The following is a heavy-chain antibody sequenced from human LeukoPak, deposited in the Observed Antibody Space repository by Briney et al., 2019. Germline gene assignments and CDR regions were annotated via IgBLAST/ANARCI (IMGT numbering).Heavy chain of an antibody. CDR2: FYYSGST. Sequence: SETLSLTCTVSGDSITNYYWSWIRQPPGKGLEWIGYFYYSGSTNYNPSLKSRVTISVDTSKNQFSLKLSSVTAADTAVYYCARVRSGSYLDYWGQGTLVTVSS. D-gene: IGHD3-10*01. J-gene: IGHJ4*02. V-gene: IGHV4-59*08. CDR3: ARVRSGSYLDY. CDR1: GDSITNYY.